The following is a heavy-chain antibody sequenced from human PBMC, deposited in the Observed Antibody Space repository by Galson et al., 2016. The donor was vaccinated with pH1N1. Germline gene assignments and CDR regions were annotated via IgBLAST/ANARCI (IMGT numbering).Heavy chain of an antibody. CDR2: INQDGSEK. Sequence: SLRLSCAASGFTFTSYWMGWVRQAPGKGLEWVANINQDGSEKYYVDSVKGRFTISRDKAKTSLYLQMNSLRAEDTAVYYCARAIAAVGSHWGQGTLVTVSS. CDR3: ARAIAAVGSH. D-gene: IGHD6-13*01. CDR1: GFTFTSYW. J-gene: IGHJ4*02. V-gene: IGHV3-7*01.